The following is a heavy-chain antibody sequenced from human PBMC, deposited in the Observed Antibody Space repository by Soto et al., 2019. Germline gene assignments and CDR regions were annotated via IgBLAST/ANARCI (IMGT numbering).Heavy chain of an antibody. V-gene: IGHV3-23*01. CDR2: ISSTGGGT. J-gene: IGHJ4*02. CDR1: GFNFSNCA. CDR3: AKDRRAGGNYAYYFDX. Sequence: GGSLRLSCAASGFNFSNCAMSWVRQAPGKGLEWVWLISSTGGGTCYAYSVKGRLTISRGNSQNTLYLQVHSLTAEDTAVYYCAKDRRAGGNYAYYFDXWGQGAQVTVSX. D-gene: IGHD1-7*01.